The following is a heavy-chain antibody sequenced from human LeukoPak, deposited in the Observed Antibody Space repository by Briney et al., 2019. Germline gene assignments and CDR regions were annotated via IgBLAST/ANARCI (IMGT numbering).Heavy chain of an antibody. CDR2: ISCYNGDT. CDR1: GYTFTSHG. V-gene: IGHV1-18*01. J-gene: IGHJ4*02. CDR3: VRDPTNTSGRYAYFDY. D-gene: IGHD6-19*01. Sequence: GASVKVSCKASGYTFTSHGISWVRQAPGQGLEWMGWISCYNGDTKYAQNFQGRVTMSTDRSTTTAYLELRSLRSDDTAVCYCVRDPTNTSGRYAYFDYWGLGTLVTVSS.